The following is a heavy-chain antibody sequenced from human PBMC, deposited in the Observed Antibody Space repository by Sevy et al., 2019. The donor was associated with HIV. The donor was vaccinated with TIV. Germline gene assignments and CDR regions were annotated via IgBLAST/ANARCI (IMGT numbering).Heavy chain of an antibody. CDR3: ASDGGCSSTSCLLYFDY. D-gene: IGHD2-2*01. Sequence: GGSLRLSCAASGFTFSSYSMNWVRQAPGKGLEWVSCISSGSSYIYYADSVKGRFTISRDNAKNSLYLQMNSLRAEDTAVYYCASDGGCSSTSCLLYFDYWGQGTLVTVSS. V-gene: IGHV3-21*01. CDR2: ISSGSSYI. CDR1: GFTFSSYS. J-gene: IGHJ4*02.